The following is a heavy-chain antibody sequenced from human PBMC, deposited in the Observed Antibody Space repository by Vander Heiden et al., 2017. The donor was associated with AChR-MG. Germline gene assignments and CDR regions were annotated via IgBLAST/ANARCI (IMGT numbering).Heavy chain of an antibody. CDR3: ARDSELLSDY. D-gene: IGHD1-26*01. CDR2: ISAYNGNT. V-gene: IGHV1-18*01. Sequence: QVQLVQSGAEVPKPGASVKVSCKASGYTFTSYGISRVRQAPGQGLEWMGWISAYNGNTNYEQKLQGRITMTTDTSTSTAYMELRGLRSDDTAVYDCARDSELLSDYWGQGTLVTVSS. J-gene: IGHJ4*02. CDR1: GYTFTSYG.